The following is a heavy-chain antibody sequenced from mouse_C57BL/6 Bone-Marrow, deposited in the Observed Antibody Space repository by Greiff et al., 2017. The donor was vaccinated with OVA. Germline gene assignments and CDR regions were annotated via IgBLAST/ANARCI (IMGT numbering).Heavy chain of an antibody. D-gene: IGHD2-4*01. V-gene: IGHV1-82*01. CDR1: GYAFSSSW. J-gene: IGHJ2*01. Sequence: QVQLQQSGPELVKPGASVKLSCKASGYAFSSSWMNWVKQRPGTGLEWIGRIYPGDGDTNYNGKFKGKATLTADHSSSTAYMQLSSLTSEDSAVYFCAIIYYDYDEGGFFDYWGQGTTLTVAS. CDR2: IYPGDGDT. CDR3: AIIYYDYDEGGFFDY.